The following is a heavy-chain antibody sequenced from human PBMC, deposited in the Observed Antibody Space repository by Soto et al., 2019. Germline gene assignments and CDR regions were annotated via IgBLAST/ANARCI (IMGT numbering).Heavy chain of an antibody. CDR3: ARDLAKDGGSAGFDY. J-gene: IGHJ4*02. CDR2: INPNSGGT. D-gene: IGHD2-15*01. Sequence: ASVKVSCKASGYTFTGYYMHWVRQAPGQGLEWMGWINPNSGGTKYPQKFQGRVTMTRDTSITTVYMSLTGLKSDDTAVYYCARDLAKDGGSAGFDYWGQGTLVTVSS. V-gene: IGHV1-2*02. CDR1: GYTFTGYY.